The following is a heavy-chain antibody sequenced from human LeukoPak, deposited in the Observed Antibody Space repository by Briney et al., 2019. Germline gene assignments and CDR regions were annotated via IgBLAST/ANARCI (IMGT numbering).Heavy chain of an antibody. V-gene: IGHV4-39*01. CDR1: GGSISSSSYY. CDR2: IYYSGST. D-gene: IGHD1-26*01. J-gene: IGHJ4*02. Sequence: KASETLSLTCTVSGGSISSSSYYWGWIRQPPGKGLEWIGSIYYSGSTYYNPSLKSRVTISVDTSKNQFSLKLSSVTAADTAVYYCAGRFPRERGQLNYWGQGTLVTVSS. CDR3: AGRFPRERGQLNY.